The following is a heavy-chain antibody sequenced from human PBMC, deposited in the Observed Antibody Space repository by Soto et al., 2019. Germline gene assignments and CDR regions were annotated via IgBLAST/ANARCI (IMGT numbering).Heavy chain of an antibody. V-gene: IGHV2-5*02. CDR1: GFSLSTSGVG. D-gene: IGHD1-1*01. J-gene: IGHJ4*02. CDR3: AHLAWKEMWPRAPVVN. Sequence: SGPTLVNPTQTLTLTCTFSGFSLSTSGVGVGWIRQPPAKALEWLGIIFWDDDKRYRPSLKRRVSITKDTSKNQLVLTMTNMDPVDTATYYCAHLAWKEMWPRAPVVNWGQGTPVTVSS. CDR2: IFWDDDK.